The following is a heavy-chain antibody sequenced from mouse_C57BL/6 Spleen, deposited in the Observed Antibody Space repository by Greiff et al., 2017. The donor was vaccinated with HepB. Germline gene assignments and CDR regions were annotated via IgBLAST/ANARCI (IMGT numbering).Heavy chain of an antibody. Sequence: VQVVESGAELARPGASVKMSCKASGYTFTSYTMHWVKQRPGQGLEWIGYINPSSGYTKYNQKFKDKATLTADKSSSTAYMQLSSLTSEDSAVYYCARRRFDYFDYWGQGTTLTVSS. CDR2: INPSSGYT. J-gene: IGHJ2*01. CDR3: ARRRFDYFDY. V-gene: IGHV1-4*01. CDR1: GYTFTSYT.